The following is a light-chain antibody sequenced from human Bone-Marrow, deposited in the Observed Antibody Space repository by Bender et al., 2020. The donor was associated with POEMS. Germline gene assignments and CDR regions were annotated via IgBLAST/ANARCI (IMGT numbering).Light chain of an antibody. CDR1: SSDVGGYNC. CDR2: EVT. Sequence: QSALTQPPSASGSRGQSVTISCTGTSSDVGGYNCVSWYQQHPDKAPKPIIYEVTKRPSGVPDRFSGARSGNTASLTVSGLQAEDEADYFCSSYAGSANFVIFGGGTKLTVL. V-gene: IGLV2-8*01. CDR3: SSYAGSANFVI. J-gene: IGLJ2*01.